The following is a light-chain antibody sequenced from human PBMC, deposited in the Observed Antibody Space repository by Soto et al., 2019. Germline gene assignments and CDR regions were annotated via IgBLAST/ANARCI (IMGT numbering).Light chain of an antibody. CDR1: SSNIGNNY. CDR3: GTWDSSLSAYV. V-gene: IGLV1-51*01. CDR2: DNY. Sequence: QAVVTQPPSVSAAPGLKVTISCSGSSSNIGNNYVSWYQQLPGTAPKLLIYDNYKRPSGIPDRFSGSRSGTSATLGITGLQTGDEADYYCGTWDSSLSAYVFGTGTKVTV. J-gene: IGLJ1*01.